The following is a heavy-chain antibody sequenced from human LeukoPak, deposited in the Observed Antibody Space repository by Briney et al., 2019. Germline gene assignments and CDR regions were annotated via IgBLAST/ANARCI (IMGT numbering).Heavy chain of an antibody. J-gene: IGHJ4*02. CDR2: IKHDGSEK. V-gene: IGHV3-7*05. CDR1: GFTFDTNW. Sequence: PGGSLRLSCAASGFTFDTNWMTWVRQAPGKGLEWVANIKHDGSEKYYVDSVKGRFTISRDNAKNSVFLQMNSLRADDTAVYYCARGPRRIAAAGTAYYGMDVWGQGTLVTVSS. CDR3: ARGPRRIAAAGTAYYGMDV. D-gene: IGHD6-25*01.